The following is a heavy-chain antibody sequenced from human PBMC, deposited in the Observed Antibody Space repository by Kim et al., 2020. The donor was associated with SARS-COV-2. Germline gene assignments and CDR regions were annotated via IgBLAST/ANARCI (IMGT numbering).Heavy chain of an antibody. J-gene: IGHJ4*02. D-gene: IGHD4-17*01. V-gene: IGHV3-53*04. CDR3: ARSQSGSGDQPFDS. Sequence: YADSVKGRFTSSRHHSENTQYNQMNSLRPEDTAMYYCARSQSGSGDQPFDSWGQGTLVTVSS.